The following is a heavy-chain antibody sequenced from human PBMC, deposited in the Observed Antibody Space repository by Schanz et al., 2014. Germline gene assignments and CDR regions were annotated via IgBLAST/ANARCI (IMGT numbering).Heavy chain of an antibody. CDR3: TRDQSPYTNSSDVRYFDY. D-gene: IGHD6-6*01. V-gene: IGHV1-18*01. Sequence: QVQLVQSGAEVKKPGASVKVSCKASGYTFSSYGITWVRQAPGQGLEWMGWINGYNGHTLYAQKFQGRVTMTTDTSTSTSYMELRSLRSDDTALYYCTRDQSPYTNSSDVRYFDYWGQGTLVIVSS. CDR1: GYTFSSYG. CDR2: INGYNGHT. J-gene: IGHJ4*02.